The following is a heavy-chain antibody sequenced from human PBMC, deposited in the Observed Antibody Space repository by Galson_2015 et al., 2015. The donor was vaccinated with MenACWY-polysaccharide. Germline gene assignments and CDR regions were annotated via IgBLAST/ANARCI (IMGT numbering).Heavy chain of an antibody. CDR1: GFTFSTYE. J-gene: IGHJ4*02. CDR2: ISPSGSST. Sequence: SLRLSCAASGFTFSTYEMNWVRQAPGKGLEWVSQISPSGSSTYYADSVKGRFTISRDNAKNPVHLQMNSLRAEDTAVYYCARERHLGATTKDWGQGTLVTVSS. V-gene: IGHV3-48*03. D-gene: IGHD1-26*01. CDR3: ARERHLGATTKD.